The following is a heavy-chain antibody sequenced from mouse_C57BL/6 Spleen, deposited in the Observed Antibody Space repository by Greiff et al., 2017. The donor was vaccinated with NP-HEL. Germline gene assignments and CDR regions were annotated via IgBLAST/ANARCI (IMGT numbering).Heavy chain of an antibody. D-gene: IGHD2-14*01. CDR2: IYPGDGDT. V-gene: IGHV1-80*01. J-gene: IGHJ2*01. CDR3: ARTRVPGNYFDY. CDR1: GYAFSSYW. Sequence: VQLQESGAELVKPGASVKISCKASGYAFSSYWMNWVKQRPGKGLEWIGQIYPGDGDTNYNGKFKGKATLTADKSSSTAYMQLSSLTSEDSAVYYCARTRVPGNYFDYWGQGTTLTVSS.